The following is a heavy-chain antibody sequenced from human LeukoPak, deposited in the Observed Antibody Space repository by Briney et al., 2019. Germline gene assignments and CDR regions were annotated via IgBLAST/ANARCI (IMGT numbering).Heavy chain of an antibody. CDR2: INPRDGGT. V-gene: IGHV1-2*02. Sequence: GASVKVSCKGSGYTFTDYYLHWVRQAPGQGLEWVGYINPRDGGTSSPPNFRGRVTMTTDASSSTVYMELSRLRSDDTAVYYCGKDRNPLCNGFDPWAREPWSPSPQ. CDR3: GKDRNPLCNGFDP. D-gene: IGHD1-14*01. CDR1: GYTFTDYY. J-gene: IGHJ5*02.